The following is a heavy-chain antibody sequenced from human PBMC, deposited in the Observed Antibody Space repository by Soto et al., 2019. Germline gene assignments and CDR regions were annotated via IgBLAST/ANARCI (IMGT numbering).Heavy chain of an antibody. V-gene: IGHV3-23*01. CDR3: AKDRFCSGGSCYTDF. CDR2: ISGSDGST. D-gene: IGHD2-15*01. J-gene: IGHJ4*02. CDR1: GFTFSSYA. Sequence: EVQLLESGGGLAQPGGSLRLSCAASGFTFSSYAMSWVRQAPGRGLEWVSSISGSDGSTYYADSVKGRFTISRDNSKNMLSLQMNSLRAEDTAVYYCAKDRFCSGGSCYTDFWGQGTLVTVSS.